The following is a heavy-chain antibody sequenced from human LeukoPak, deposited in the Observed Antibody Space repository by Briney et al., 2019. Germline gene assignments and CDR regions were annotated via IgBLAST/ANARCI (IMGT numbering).Heavy chain of an antibody. Sequence: SETLSLTCTVSGGSISSSSYYWGWLRQPPGKGLEWIGSIYYSGSTYYNPSLKSRVTISVDTSKNQFSLKLSSVTAADTAVYYCARTYYGSGSLYYYYYYMDVWGKGTTVTVSS. D-gene: IGHD3-10*01. CDR2: IYYSGST. CDR1: GGSISSSSYY. J-gene: IGHJ6*03. CDR3: ARTYYGSGSLYYYYYYMDV. V-gene: IGHV4-39*07.